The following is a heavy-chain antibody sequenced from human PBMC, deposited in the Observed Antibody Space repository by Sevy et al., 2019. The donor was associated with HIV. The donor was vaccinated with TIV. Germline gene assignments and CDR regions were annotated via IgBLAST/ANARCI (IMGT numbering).Heavy chain of an antibody. V-gene: IGHV1-18*01. CDR2: IGAYNGNR. J-gene: IGHJ5*02. D-gene: IGHD3-10*01. Sequence: ASVKVSCKASGYTFSSYGISWVRQAPGQGLEWMGWIGAYNGNRKYAQILQDRVTMTTDTSTSTAYMELRSLRSDDTAVYFCARLSTARGKSNWFDPWGQGPLVTVSS. CDR3: ARLSTARGKSNWFDP. CDR1: GYTFSSYG.